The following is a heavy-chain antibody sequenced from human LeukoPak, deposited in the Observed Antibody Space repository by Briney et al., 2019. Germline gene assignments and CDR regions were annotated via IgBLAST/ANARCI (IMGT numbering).Heavy chain of an antibody. CDR2: ISYDGSNK. CDR3: ARDQGDYAPFDY. Sequence: GGSLRLSCAASGFTFSSYGMHWVRQAPGKGLEWVAVISYDGSNKYYADSVKGRFTISRDNSKNTLYLQMNSLRAEDTAVYYCARDQGDYAPFDYWGQGTLVTVSS. J-gene: IGHJ4*02. V-gene: IGHV3-30*03. D-gene: IGHD4-17*01. CDR1: GFTFSSYG.